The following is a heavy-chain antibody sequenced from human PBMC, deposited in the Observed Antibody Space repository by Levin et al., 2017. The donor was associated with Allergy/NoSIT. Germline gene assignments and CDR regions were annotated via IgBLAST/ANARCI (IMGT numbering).Heavy chain of an antibody. CDR3: AKALVPAAIRGAHYYYYGMDV. CDR1: GFTFDDYA. CDR2: ISWNSGSI. J-gene: IGHJ6*02. V-gene: IGHV3-9*01. D-gene: IGHD2-2*01. Sequence: GGSLRLSCAASGFTFDDYAMHWVRQAPGKGLEWVSGISWNSGSIGYADSVKGRFTISRDNAKNSLYLQMNSLRAEDTALYYCAKALVPAAIRGAHYYYYGMDVWGQGTTVTVSS.